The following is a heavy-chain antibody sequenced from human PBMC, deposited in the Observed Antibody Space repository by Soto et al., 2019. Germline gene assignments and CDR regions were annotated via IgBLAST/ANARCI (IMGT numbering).Heavy chain of an antibody. CDR1: GFNFSSHG. D-gene: IGHD1-20*01. CDR2: IWYDGSNK. CDR3: ARASGGNWNDFDY. Sequence: QVQLVESGGGVVQPGRSLRLSCAASGFNFSSHGRHWVRQAPGKGLEWVAVIWYDGSNKYYADSVKGRFTISRDNSKNTLYVQMNSLRAEDTAVYYCARASGGNWNDFDYWGQGTLVTVSS. V-gene: IGHV3-33*01. J-gene: IGHJ4*02.